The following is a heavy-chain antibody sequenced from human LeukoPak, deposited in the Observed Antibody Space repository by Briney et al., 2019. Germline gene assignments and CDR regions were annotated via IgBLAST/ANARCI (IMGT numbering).Heavy chain of an antibody. Sequence: RGESLKTSCKGSGYSFTSYWIGWVRQMRGKGLGWMGIIYPGDSDTRYSPSFRGQVTIAADKTICTAYLQWGSLTDSDTAMYYCARLLSYDILTGYYYWGQGTLVTVSS. CDR3: ARLLSYDILTGYYY. CDR2: IYPGDSDT. CDR1: GYSFTSYW. D-gene: IGHD3-9*01. V-gene: IGHV5-51*01. J-gene: IGHJ4*02.